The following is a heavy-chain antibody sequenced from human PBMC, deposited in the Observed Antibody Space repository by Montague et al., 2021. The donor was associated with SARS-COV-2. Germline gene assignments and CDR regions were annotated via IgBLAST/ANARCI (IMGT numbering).Heavy chain of an antibody. CDR1: GYISGYY. Sequence: SETLSLTCTVSGYISGYYWTWIRQSAGKGLEWIGRISSSGGIDYNASLKIRVTMSLDTSKIQLSLKLSSVTAADTAVYYCARQYIGYNRRFDYWGQGALVTVSP. CDR2: ISSSGGI. J-gene: IGHJ4*02. D-gene: IGHD5-12*01. CDR3: ARQYIGYNRRFDY. V-gene: IGHV4-4*07.